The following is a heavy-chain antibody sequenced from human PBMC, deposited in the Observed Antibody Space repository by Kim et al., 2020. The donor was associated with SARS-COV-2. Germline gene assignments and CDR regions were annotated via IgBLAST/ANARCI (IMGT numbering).Heavy chain of an antibody. Sequence: GGSLRLSCAASGFTFSSYEMNWVRQAPGKGLEWVSYISISGTTIYYADSVKGRFTISRDNAKNSLYLQMNSLRAEYTAVYYCASRAASIATRPFDYWGQGTLVTVSS. CDR2: ISISGTTI. D-gene: IGHD6-6*01. CDR3: ASRAASIATRPFDY. CDR1: GFTFSSYE. J-gene: IGHJ4*02. V-gene: IGHV3-48*03.